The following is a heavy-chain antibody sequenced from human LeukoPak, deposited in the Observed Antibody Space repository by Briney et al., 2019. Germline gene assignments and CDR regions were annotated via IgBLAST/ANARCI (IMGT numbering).Heavy chain of an antibody. V-gene: IGHV3-21*01. CDR2: ISSSSTYI. CDR3: ARGGYSSTLYGRYQH. CDR1: GFTFSSYS. Sequence: PGGSLRLSCAASGFTFSSYSMNWVRQAPGKGLEWVSSISSSSTYIYYADSVKGRFTISRDNAKNSLYLQMNSLRAEDTAVYYCARGGYSSTLYGRYQHWGQGTLVTVSS. D-gene: IGHD6-13*01. J-gene: IGHJ1*01.